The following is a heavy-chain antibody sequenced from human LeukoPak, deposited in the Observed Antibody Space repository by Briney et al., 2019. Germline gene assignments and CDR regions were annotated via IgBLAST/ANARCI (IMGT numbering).Heavy chain of an antibody. CDR1: GGSFSGYY. D-gene: IGHD3-10*01. V-gene: IGHV4-34*01. CDR3: SFNLGSGSYAFDI. CDR2: INHSGST. J-gene: IGHJ3*02. Sequence: ASETLSLTCAVYGGSFSGYYWSWIRQPPGKGLEWIGEINHSGSTNYNPSLKSRVTISVDTSKNQFSLKLSSVTAADTAVYYCSFNLGSGSYAFDIWGQGTMVTVSS.